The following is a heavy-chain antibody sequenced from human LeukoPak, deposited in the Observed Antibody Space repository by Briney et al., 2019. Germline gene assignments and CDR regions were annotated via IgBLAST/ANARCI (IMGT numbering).Heavy chain of an antibody. J-gene: IGHJ4*02. V-gene: IGHV3-73*01. Sequence: GGSLKLSCAASGFTFSGSAMHWVRQASGKGLEWVGRIRSKANSYATAYAASVKGRFTISRDDSKNTAYLQMNSLKTEDTAVYYCTRRPTDNDYVWGSFYYWGQGTLVTVSS. CDR1: GFTFSGSA. CDR3: TRRPTDNDYVWGSFYY. CDR2: IRSKANSYAT. D-gene: IGHD3-16*01.